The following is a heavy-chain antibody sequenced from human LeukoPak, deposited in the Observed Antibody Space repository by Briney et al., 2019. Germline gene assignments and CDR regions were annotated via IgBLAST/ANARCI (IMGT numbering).Heavy chain of an antibody. D-gene: IGHD2-2*01. J-gene: IGHJ5*02. CDR1: GFTFSSYN. V-gene: IGHV3-48*02. Sequence: GGSLRLSCAASGFTFSSYNMNWLRQAPGKWLEWLSFISRSGDTIYYADSVKGRFTMSRDNAKSSLYLQMNGLRDEDTALYYCARDPRYCSSTRCYAGGWFDPWGQGTLVTVSS. CDR2: ISRSGDTI. CDR3: ARDPRYCSSTRCYAGGWFDP.